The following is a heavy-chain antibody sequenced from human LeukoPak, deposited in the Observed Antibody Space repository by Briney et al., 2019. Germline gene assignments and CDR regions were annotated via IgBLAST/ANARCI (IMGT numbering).Heavy chain of an antibody. CDR2: IYHSGSP. CDR3: ARPISSQGYFGVVID. CDR1: GYSISSASY. D-gene: IGHD3-3*01. J-gene: IGHJ4*02. Sequence: SETLPLTCAVSGYSISSASYWGWIRQPPGKGLEWIGNIYHSGSPYYNPSLKSRVTISVDTSKNQFSLKLSSVTAADTAVYYCARPISSQGYFGVVIDWGQGTLVTVSS. V-gene: IGHV4-38-2*01.